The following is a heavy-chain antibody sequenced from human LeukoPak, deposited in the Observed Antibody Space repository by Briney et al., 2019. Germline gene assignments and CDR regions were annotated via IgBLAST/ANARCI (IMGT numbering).Heavy chain of an antibody. CDR2: IYSGGST. V-gene: IGHV3-53*01. D-gene: IGHD6-13*01. CDR3: ARASHPYYSSSWYGWFDP. Sequence: GGSLRLSCAASGFTVSSNYMSWVRQAPGKGLEWVSVIYSGGSTYYADSVKGRFTISRDNSKNTLYLQMNSLRAEDTAVYYCARASHPYYSSSWYGWFDPWGQGTLVTVSS. CDR1: GFTVSSNY. J-gene: IGHJ5*02.